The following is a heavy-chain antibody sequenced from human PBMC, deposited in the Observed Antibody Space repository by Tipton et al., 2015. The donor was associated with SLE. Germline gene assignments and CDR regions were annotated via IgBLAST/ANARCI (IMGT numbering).Heavy chain of an antibody. Sequence: TLSLTCTVSGGSISRFRSYWNWIRQPAGKGLEWIGRIDFRGNTNYNPSLKSRVAISLDTSKNQFSLRLDSVTAGDTALYFCARDGVVMPAAYSSSYYMDVWGKGTTVTVSS. CDR1: GGSISRFRSY. V-gene: IGHV4-61*02. D-gene: IGHD2-2*01. CDR3: ARDGVVMPAAYSSSYYMDV. J-gene: IGHJ6*03. CDR2: IDFRGNT.